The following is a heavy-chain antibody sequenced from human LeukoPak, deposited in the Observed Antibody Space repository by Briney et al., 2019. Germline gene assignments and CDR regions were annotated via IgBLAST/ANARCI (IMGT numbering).Heavy chain of an antibody. Sequence: PGGSLRLSCAASGFTVSSNYMSWVRQARGKGLEWVSVIYSGGSTYYADSVKGRFTISRDNSKNTLYLQMNSLRAEDTAVYYCARAGPPAPIDGSGSLHAFDIWGQGTMVTVSS. CDR2: IYSGGST. V-gene: IGHV3-53*01. CDR3: ARAGPPAPIDGSGSLHAFDI. D-gene: IGHD3-10*01. CDR1: GFTVSSNY. J-gene: IGHJ3*02.